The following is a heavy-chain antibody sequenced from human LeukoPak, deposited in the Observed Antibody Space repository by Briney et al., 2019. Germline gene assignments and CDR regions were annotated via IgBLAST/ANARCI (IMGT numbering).Heavy chain of an antibody. V-gene: IGHV3-21*01. CDR3: ARAFAGEVRWYQLLPRQVYYFDY. Sequence: GGSLRPSCAASGFTFSSYSMNWVRQAPGKGLEWVSSISSSSSYIYYADSVKGRFTISRDNAKNSLYLQMSSLRAEDTAVYYCARAFAGEVRWYQLLPRQVYYFDYWGQGTLVTVSS. D-gene: IGHD2-2*01. CDR2: ISSSSSYI. J-gene: IGHJ4*02. CDR1: GFTFSSYS.